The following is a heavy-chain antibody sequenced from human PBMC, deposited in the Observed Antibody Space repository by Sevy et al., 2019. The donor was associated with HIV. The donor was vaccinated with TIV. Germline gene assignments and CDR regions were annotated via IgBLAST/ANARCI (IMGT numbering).Heavy chain of an antibody. J-gene: IGHJ6*02. CDR3: ARDRDDYASGRRHPYYYYHGMDV. CDR2: ISSRSTFT. D-gene: IGHD3-10*01. V-gene: IGHV3-21*01. CDR1: GFTFKDDF. Sequence: GGSLRLSCVGSGFTFKDDFMTWVRQAPGKGLEWVSSISSRSTFTYYANSVKGRFTISRDNPQNSMFLQMNSVRPEDTAVYYCARDRDDYASGRRHPYYYYHGMDVWGQWTTVTVSS.